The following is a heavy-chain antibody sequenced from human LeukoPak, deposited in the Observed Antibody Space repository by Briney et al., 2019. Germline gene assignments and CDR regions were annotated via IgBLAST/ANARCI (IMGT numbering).Heavy chain of an antibody. Sequence: PGGSLRLSRVASGFTFSDYAMTWVRQAPGKGLQWVSTITSNGGTTYYADSVKGRFAISRDNSKNTLFLQMNSLRAEDTAVYYCAKAASHWYFDYWGQGSLVAVSS. CDR2: ITSNGGTT. D-gene: IGHD1-1*01. J-gene: IGHJ4*02. CDR3: AKAASHWYFDY. V-gene: IGHV3-23*01. CDR1: GFTFSDYA.